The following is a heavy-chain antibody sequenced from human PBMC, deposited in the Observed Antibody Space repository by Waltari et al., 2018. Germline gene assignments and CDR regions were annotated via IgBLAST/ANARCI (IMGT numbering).Heavy chain of an antibody. V-gene: IGHV3-53*01. CDR1: GFTVITNY. CDR3: ARGIWDGSGHNYGIFYFDQ. J-gene: IGHJ4*02. Sequence: EVQLVESGGGLVQPGGSLRLSCAASGFTVITNYMSWVRQAPGKGLEWISVIYSGATTYTADSGKGRFTISRDTSKNTVYLQMNNLRTEDTAVYYCARGIWDGSGHNYGIFYFDQWGQGTLATVSS. CDR2: IYSGATT. D-gene: IGHD4-17*01.